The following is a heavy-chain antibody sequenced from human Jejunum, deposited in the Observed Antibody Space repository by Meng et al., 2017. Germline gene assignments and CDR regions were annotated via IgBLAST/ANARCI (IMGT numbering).Heavy chain of an antibody. CDR2: ISGYNGNT. Sequence: QGQLVQYGAEVKKSGASVKVSCKASGYTFTSYGISWVRQAPGQGLEWMGWISGYNGNTNYAQKLQGRVTMTTDTSTSTAYMELRSLRSDDTAVYYCARVYCSGGSCYEPNWFDPWGQGTLVTVSS. CDR1: GYTFTSYG. J-gene: IGHJ5*02. CDR3: ARVYCSGGSCYEPNWFDP. V-gene: IGHV1-18*01. D-gene: IGHD2-15*01.